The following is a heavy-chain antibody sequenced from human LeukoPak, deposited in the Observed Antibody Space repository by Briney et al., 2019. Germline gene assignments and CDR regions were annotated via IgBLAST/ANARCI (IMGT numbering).Heavy chain of an antibody. CDR2: IIPIFGTA. D-gene: IGHD5-18*01. V-gene: IGHV1-69*05. CDR3: ARDAGRGYSYSASMFFDY. J-gene: IGHJ4*02. CDR1: GGTFSSYA. Sequence: ASVNVSCKASGGTFSSYAISWVRQAPGQGLEWMGGIIPIFGTANYAQKFQGRVTMTRDTSTSTVYMELSSLRSEDTAVYYCARDAGRGYSYSASMFFDYWGQGTLVTVSS.